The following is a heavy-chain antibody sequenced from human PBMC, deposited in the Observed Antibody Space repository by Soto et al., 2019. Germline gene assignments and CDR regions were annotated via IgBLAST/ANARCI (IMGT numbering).Heavy chain of an antibody. J-gene: IGHJ6*02. Sequence: DSLQVSCQASGFTFTPYGISWVRQAPVQVLEWMGWISPYNGTTKYAEKFQGEMTMTTDTATSTAYMDLRSLRSDDTAVYYCARDGERDTGLNFYYYLHGMDACGQGTRVTVSS. D-gene: IGHD1-1*01. CDR3: ARDGERDTGLNFYYYLHGMDA. CDR2: ISPYNGTT. CDR1: GFTFTPYG. V-gene: IGHV1-18*04.